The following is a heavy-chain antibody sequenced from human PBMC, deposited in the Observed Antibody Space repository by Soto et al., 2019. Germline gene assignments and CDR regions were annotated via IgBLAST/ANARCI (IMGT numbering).Heavy chain of an antibody. D-gene: IGHD4-17*01. CDR1: GAPISSGDYY. CDR2: IYYSGST. Sequence: QVKLQESGPRLVKPSQTLSLTCTVSGAPISSGDYYWYWVRQAPGKGLEWVGYIYYSGSTYYNPSLKRRLDISLDVSRNQFSLRLTSVTASDTAVYFCARVGYGVDVLSYWGPGMLVTVSS. CDR3: ARVGYGVDVLSY. V-gene: IGHV4-30-4*01. J-gene: IGHJ4*02.